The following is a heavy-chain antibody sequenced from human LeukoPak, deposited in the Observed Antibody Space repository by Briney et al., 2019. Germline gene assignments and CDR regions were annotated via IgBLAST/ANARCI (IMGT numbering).Heavy chain of an antibody. CDR2: ISYDGSNK. V-gene: IGHV3-30*03. Sequence: GGSLRLSCAASGFTFSSYGMHWVRQAPGKGLEWVAVISYDGSNKYYADSVKGRFTISRDNAKNSLYLQMNSLRAEDTAVYYCARDGAWYQLPSFDYWGQGTQVTVSS. CDR1: GFTFSSYG. CDR3: ARDGAWYQLPSFDY. D-gene: IGHD2-2*01. J-gene: IGHJ4*02.